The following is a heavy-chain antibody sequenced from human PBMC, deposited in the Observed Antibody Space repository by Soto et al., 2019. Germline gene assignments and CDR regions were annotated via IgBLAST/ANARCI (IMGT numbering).Heavy chain of an antibody. CDR2: IFPSDSDT. CDR1: GYRFTAYW. Sequence: LKISCRTSGYRFTAYWIAWVRQMPGKGLEWMGIIFPSDSDTRYSPSFQGQVTISADRSTSTVFLQWASLRASDTAVYFCARKDKSGYFNWFDPWGQGTLVTVSS. CDR3: ARKDKSGYFNWFDP. J-gene: IGHJ5*02. V-gene: IGHV5-51*01. D-gene: IGHD3-22*01.